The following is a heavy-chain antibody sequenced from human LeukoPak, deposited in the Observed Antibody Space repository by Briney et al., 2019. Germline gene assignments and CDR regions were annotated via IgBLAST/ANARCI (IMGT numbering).Heavy chain of an antibody. CDR2: FDPEDGET. J-gene: IGHJ4*02. CDR1: GYTLTELS. CDR3: ANSDCGGDCWQGFDY. V-gene: IGHV1-24*01. Sequence: ASVKVSCKVSGYTLTELSMHWVRQAPGKGLEWMGGFDPEDGETIYAQKFQGRVTMTEDTPTDTAYMELSSLRSEDTAVYYCANSDCGGDCWQGFDYWGQGTLVTVSS. D-gene: IGHD2-21*02.